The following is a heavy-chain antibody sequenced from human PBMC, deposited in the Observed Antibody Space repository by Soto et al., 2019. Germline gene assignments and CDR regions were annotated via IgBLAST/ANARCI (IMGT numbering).Heavy chain of an antibody. Sequence: QVQLVQSGAEVKKPGASVKVSCKASGYTFTSYDINWVRHATGQGLEWMGWMNPNSGNTGYAQKCQGRVTMTRNTSISTAYMELTSLRSEVTAVYYCAIEQQVRGLDPWGQGNQVTVSS. J-gene: IGHJ5*02. CDR1: GYTFTSYD. V-gene: IGHV1-8*01. D-gene: IGHD6-13*01. CDR3: AIEQQVRGLDP. CDR2: MNPNSGNT.